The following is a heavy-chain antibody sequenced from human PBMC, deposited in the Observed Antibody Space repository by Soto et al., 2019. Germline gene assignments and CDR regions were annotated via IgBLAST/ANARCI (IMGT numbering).Heavy chain of an antibody. J-gene: IGHJ4*02. CDR1: GGSLSSDDYY. CDR3: AREGSSSPEYFDF. CDR2: IYYTGRT. Sequence: PTETLSLTCSVSGGSLSSDDYYWTWIRQPPREGLERIGYIYYTGRTSSTPSLESRVTISIDTSKNQFSLKLSSVSAADTAVYYCAREGSSSPEYFDFWRPRTLVTV. D-gene: IGHD2-15*01. V-gene: IGHV4-30-4*01.